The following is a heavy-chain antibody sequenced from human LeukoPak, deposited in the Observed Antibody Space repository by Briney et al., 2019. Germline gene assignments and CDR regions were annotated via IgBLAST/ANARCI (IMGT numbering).Heavy chain of an antibody. CDR3: AKAAMIVVVQFDY. D-gene: IGHD3-22*01. CDR1: GFTVSSNY. Sequence: PGGSLRLSCAASGFTVSSNYMSWVRQAPGKGLEWVSVIYSGGSTYYADSVKGRFTISRDNSKNTLYLQMNSLRAEDTAVYYCAKAAMIVVVQFDYWGQGTLVTVSS. V-gene: IGHV3-53*01. J-gene: IGHJ4*02. CDR2: IYSGGST.